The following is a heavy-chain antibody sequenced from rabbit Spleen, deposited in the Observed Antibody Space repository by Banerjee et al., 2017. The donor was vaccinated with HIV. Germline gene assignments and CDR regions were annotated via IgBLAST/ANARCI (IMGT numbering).Heavy chain of an antibody. CDR1: GIDFTNYY. CDR3: ARDTGSSFSSYGMDL. D-gene: IGHD8-1*01. J-gene: IGHJ6*01. V-gene: IGHV1S7*01. Sequence: QLVESGGGLVKPEGSLKLSCTASGIDFTNYYISWVRQAPGKGLEWIGIIYAAKGSTDYASWVNGRFTISSDNAQSTVDLKMTSLTAADTATYFCARDTGSSFSSYGMDLWGQGTLVTVS. CDR2: IYAAKGST.